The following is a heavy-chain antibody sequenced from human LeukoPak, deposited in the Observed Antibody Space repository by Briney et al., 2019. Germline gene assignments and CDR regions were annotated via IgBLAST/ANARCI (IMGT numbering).Heavy chain of an antibody. Sequence: GSLRLSCAASGFTSSSYGMHWIRQPPGKGLEWIGNLYGSGGTYYNPSLRSRVTISLDTSKNQFSLKLSSVTAADTAVYYCARGLSSGWSSPNFDYWGQGTLVTVSS. CDR1: GFTSSSYG. V-gene: IGHV4-59*01. J-gene: IGHJ4*02. CDR2: LYGSGGT. CDR3: ARGLSSGWSSPNFDY. D-gene: IGHD6-19*01.